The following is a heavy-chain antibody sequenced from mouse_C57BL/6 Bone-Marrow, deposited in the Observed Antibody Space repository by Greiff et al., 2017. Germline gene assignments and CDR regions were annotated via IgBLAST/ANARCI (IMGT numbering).Heavy chain of an antibody. CDR2: VNPNYGTT. CDR3: ARGYDYDYAMDY. CDR1: GYSFTDYN. Sequence: VQLKESGPELVKPGASVKISCKASGYSFTDYNMNWVKQSNGKSLEWIGVVNPNYGTTSYNQKFKGKATLTVAQSSSTAYMQLTILTSEDSAVYYCARGYDYDYAMDYWGQGTSVTVSS. J-gene: IGHJ4*01. V-gene: IGHV1-39*01. D-gene: IGHD2-4*01.